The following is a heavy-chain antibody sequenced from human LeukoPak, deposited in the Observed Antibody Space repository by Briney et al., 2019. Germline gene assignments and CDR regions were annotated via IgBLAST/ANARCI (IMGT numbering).Heavy chain of an antibody. CDR2: IYYSGST. J-gene: IGHJ6*02. CDR1: GGSISSYY. V-gene: IGHV4-59*08. Sequence: SETLSLTCTGSGGSISSYYWSWIRQPPGKGLEWIGHIYYSGSTNYNPSLKSRVTISVDTSKNQFSLKLSSVTAADTAVYYCARRAYYYYDMDVWGQGTTVTVSS. CDR3: ARRAYYYYDMDV.